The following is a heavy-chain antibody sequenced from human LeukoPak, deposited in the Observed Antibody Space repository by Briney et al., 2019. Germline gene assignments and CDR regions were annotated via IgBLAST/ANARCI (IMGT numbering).Heavy chain of an antibody. CDR3: AKERHGSGYYDSSGYYY. CDR1: GFTFSSYG. Sequence: GGSLRLSCAASGFTFSSYGMHWVRQAPGKGLEWVAVISYDGSNKYYADSVKGRFTISRDNSKNTLYLQMNSLRAEDTAVYYCAKERHGSGYYDSSGYYYWGQGTLVTVSS. D-gene: IGHD3-22*01. CDR2: ISYDGSNK. V-gene: IGHV3-30*18. J-gene: IGHJ4*02.